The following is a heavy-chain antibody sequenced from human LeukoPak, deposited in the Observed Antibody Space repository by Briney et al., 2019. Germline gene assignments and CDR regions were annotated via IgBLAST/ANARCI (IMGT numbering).Heavy chain of an antibody. V-gene: IGHV4-61*02. CDR3: ARDFAAG. J-gene: IGHJ4*02. CDR2: IYTSGST. CDR1: GGSISSGSYY. Sequence: ASETLSLTCTVSGGSISSGSYYWSWIRQPAGKGLEWIGRIYTSGSTNYNPSLKSRVTISVDTSKNQFSLKLSSVTAADTAVYYCARDFAAGWGQGTLVTVSS. D-gene: IGHD6-25*01.